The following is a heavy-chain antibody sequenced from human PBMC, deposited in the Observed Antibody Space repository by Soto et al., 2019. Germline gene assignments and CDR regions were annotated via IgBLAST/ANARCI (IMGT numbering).Heavy chain of an antibody. Sequence: GGSLRLSCAASGFTFSSYAMSWVRQAPGKGLEWVSAISGSGGSTYYADSVKGRFTISRDNSKNSLYLQMNSLRAEDTAVYYCAKDGGYSYGPYDYWGQGTLVTVSS. CDR3: AKDGGYSYGPYDY. J-gene: IGHJ4*02. CDR2: ISGSGGST. D-gene: IGHD5-18*01. CDR1: GFTFSSYA. V-gene: IGHV3-23*01.